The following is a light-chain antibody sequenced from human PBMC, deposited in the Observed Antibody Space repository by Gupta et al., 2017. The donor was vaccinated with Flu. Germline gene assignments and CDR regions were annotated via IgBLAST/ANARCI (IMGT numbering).Light chain of an antibody. CDR2: GAS. Sequence: IVLTQSPGTMSSSPGERATLSCRASQSVSSNYLACYQQKPGQAPRILIYGASSRATGIPDRFSGSGSGTDFTLTITRLEPEDCAVYYCQQDGSSPLTFGGGTKVDIK. J-gene: IGKJ4*01. CDR3: QQDGSSPLT. V-gene: IGKV3-20*01. CDR1: QSVSSNY.